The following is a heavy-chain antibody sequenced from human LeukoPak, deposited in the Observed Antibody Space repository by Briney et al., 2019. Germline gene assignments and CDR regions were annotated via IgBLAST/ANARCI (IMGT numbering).Heavy chain of an antibody. J-gene: IGHJ5*02. Sequence: PSETLSLTCTVSGGSISSGDYYWSWIRQPPGKGLEWIGYIYYSGSTYYNPSLKSRVTISVDTSKNQFSLKLSSVTAADTAVYYCARGWDSSGYLDPWGQGTLVTVSS. D-gene: IGHD3-22*01. CDR2: IYYSGST. CDR1: GGSISSGDYY. V-gene: IGHV4-30-4*01. CDR3: ARGWDSSGYLDP.